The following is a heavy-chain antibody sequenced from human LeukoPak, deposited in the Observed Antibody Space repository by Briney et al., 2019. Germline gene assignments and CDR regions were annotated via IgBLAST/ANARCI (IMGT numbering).Heavy chain of an antibody. CDR1: GGSISSSSYY. CDR2: IYYSGST. Sequence: SETLSLTCTVSGGSISSSSYYWGWIRQPPGKGLEWIGSIYYSGSTYYNPSLKSRVTISVDTSKNQFSLKLSSVTAADTAVYYCARVQFPGATTVTTFSWFDPWGQGTLVTVSS. D-gene: IGHD4-11*01. V-gene: IGHV4-39*07. J-gene: IGHJ5*02. CDR3: ARVQFPGATTVTTFSWFDP.